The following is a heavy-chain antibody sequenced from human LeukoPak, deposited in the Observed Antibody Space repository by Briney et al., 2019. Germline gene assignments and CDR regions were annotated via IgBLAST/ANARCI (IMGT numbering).Heavy chain of an antibody. V-gene: IGHV1-2*06. Sequence: ASVKVSFKASGYTFTGYYMHWVRQAPGQGLEWMGRINPNSGGTNYAQKFQGRVTMTRDTYISTAYMELSRLRSDDTAVYYYSRGPGLGANWFDPWGQGTLVTVSS. J-gene: IGHJ5*02. D-gene: IGHD3-10*01. CDR2: INPNSGGT. CDR3: SRGPGLGANWFDP. CDR1: GYTFTGYY.